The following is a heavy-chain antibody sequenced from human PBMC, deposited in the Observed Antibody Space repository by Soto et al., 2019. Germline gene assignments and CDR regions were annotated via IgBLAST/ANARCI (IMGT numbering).Heavy chain of an antibody. J-gene: IGHJ1*01. D-gene: IGHD6-13*01. CDR1: GGTFSSYT. CDR2: IIPILGIA. V-gene: IGHV1-69*08. CDR3: ARDIAAAGRTFQH. Sequence: QVQLVQSGAEVKKPGSSVKVSCKASGGTFSSYTISWVRQAPGQGLEWMGRIIPILGIANYAQKFQGRVTITADKSTSTAYMELSSLRSEDRAVYYCARDIAAAGRTFQHWGQGTLVTVSS.